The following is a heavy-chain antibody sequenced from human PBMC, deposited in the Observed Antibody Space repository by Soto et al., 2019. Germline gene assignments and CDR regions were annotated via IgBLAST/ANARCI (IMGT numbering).Heavy chain of an antibody. D-gene: IGHD1-1*01. CDR3: ARDGERDTGLNFYYFLHGMDA. CDR1: GYTFTTYG. Sequence: ASVKVSCKASGYTFTTYGISWVRQAPGQGLEWMGWISPYNGTTKYAEKFQGEMTMTTDTATSTAYMDLRSLRSDDTAVYYCARDGERDTGLNFYYFLHGMDAWGQGTRVTVSS. V-gene: IGHV1-18*04. J-gene: IGHJ6*02. CDR2: ISPYNGTT.